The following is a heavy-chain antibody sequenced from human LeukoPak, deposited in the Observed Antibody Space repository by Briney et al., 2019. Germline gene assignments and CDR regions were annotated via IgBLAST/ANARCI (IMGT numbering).Heavy chain of an antibody. D-gene: IGHD3-22*01. Sequence: SETLSLTCTVSGGSISSYYWSWIRQPPGKGLEWIGYIYTSGSTNYNPSLKSRVTISVDTSKNQFSLKLTSLTAADTAVYYCASRFFSGYDDAFDIWGQGTMVTVSS. CDR2: IYTSGST. V-gene: IGHV4-4*09. CDR1: GGSISSYY. J-gene: IGHJ3*02. CDR3: ASRFFSGYDDAFDI.